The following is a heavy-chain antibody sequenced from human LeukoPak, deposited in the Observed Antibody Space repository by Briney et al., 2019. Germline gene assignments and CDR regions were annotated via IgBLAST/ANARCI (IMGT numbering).Heavy chain of an antibody. CDR3: AREIREGLPYYDY. V-gene: IGHV1-2*02. Sequence: GASVKVSCKASGYTFTDYYIQWVRQAPGQGLEWMGWIKPDIGVTNSAQKFQGRVTMSRDTSITTVYMELSSLRSDDTAVYYCAREIREGLPYYDYWGQGTLVTVSS. CDR2: IKPDIGVT. CDR1: GYTFTDYY. D-gene: IGHD3-16*01. J-gene: IGHJ4*02.